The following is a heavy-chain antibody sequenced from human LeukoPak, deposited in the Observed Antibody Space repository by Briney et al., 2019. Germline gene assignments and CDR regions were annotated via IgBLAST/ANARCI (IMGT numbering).Heavy chain of an antibody. Sequence: GGSLRLSCAASGFTFSSNYMSWVRQAPGKGLEWVSVIYSGGSTYYSDSVTGRFTISRDNSKNTLYLQMNSLRAEDTAVYYCARTPIPVVVVAATYYYYGMDVWGQGTTVTVSS. CDR2: IYSGGST. CDR1: GFTFSSNY. J-gene: IGHJ6*02. CDR3: ARTPIPVVVVAATYYYYGMDV. D-gene: IGHD2-15*01. V-gene: IGHV3-53*01.